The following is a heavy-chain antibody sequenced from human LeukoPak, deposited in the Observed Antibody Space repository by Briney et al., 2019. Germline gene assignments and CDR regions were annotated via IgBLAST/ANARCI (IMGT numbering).Heavy chain of an antibody. Sequence: ASVKVSCKASGYTFTSYYMHWVRQAPGQGLEWMGIINPSGGSTSYAQKFQGRVTITADKSTSTAYMELSSLRSEDTAVYYCARSCTNGVCYPPGFDYWGQGTLVTVSS. CDR3: ARSCTNGVCYPPGFDY. CDR2: INPSGGST. D-gene: IGHD2-8*01. V-gene: IGHV1-46*01. CDR1: GYTFTSYY. J-gene: IGHJ4*02.